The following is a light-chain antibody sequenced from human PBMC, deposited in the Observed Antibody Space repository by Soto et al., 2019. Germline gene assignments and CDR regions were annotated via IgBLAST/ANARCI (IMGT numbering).Light chain of an antibody. CDR1: QSISSW. Sequence: DIQMTQSPSTLSASVVDRVTITCLASQSISSWLAWYQQKPGKAPKLLIYDASSLESGVPSRFSGRGSGTEFTLTISSLQADDYATFYCQQYHTDWTFGQGTKVDIK. CDR2: DAS. V-gene: IGKV1-5*01. J-gene: IGKJ1*01. CDR3: QQYHTDWT.